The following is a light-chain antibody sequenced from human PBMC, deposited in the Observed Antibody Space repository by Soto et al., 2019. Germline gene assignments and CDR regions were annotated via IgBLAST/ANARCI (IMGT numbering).Light chain of an antibody. V-gene: IGLV2-14*03. Sequence: QSALTQPASVSGSPGQSITISCTGTSSDIGRYNYVSWYQQHPGKAPKLIIEDVTDRPSGISNRFSGSKSGNTASLTISGLQAEDEADYYCVSYTSSTPYVLIGGGTKLTV. CDR2: DVT. J-gene: IGLJ2*01. CDR3: VSYTSSTPYVL. CDR1: SSDIGRYNY.